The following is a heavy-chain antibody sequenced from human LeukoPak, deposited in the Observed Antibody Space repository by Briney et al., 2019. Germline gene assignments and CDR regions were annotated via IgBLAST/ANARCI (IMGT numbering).Heavy chain of an antibody. D-gene: IGHD1-26*01. CDR1: GGSISNKY. CDR3: AREGDYSGSYYK. J-gene: IGHJ4*02. Sequence: SETLSLTCTVSGGSISNKYWNWIRQPPGKGLEWIGDIDHRGSTNYNPSLKSRVTISIDTSKNQFSLRLTSVTAADTAVYYCAREGDYSGSYYKWGQGTLVTVSS. V-gene: IGHV4-34*01. CDR2: IDHRGST.